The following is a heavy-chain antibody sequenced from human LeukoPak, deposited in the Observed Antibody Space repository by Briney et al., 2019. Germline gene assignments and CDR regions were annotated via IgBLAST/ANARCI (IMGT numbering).Heavy chain of an antibody. V-gene: IGHV3-23*01. Sequence: GGSLRLSCAASGFTFSTYTMNWVRQAPGKGLEWVSGIYGSGGASFYADSVKGRFTISRDNSQNTVFLQMDGLRDEDTALYYCAKDLRKDGIWDIDYWGQGTLVTASS. D-gene: IGHD1-14*01. J-gene: IGHJ4*02. CDR2: IYGSGGAS. CDR3: AKDLRKDGIWDIDY. CDR1: GFTFSTYT.